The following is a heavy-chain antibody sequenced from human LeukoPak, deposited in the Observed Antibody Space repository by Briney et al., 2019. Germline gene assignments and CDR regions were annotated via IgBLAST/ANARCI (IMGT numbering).Heavy chain of an antibody. D-gene: IGHD3-22*01. CDR1: GFTFSSYW. V-gene: IGHV3-74*01. CDR2: INRDGSTS. Sequence: GGSLRLSCAASGFTFSSYWMYWVRQDPGKGLVWGARINRDGSTSSYADSVKGRFTISRDNAKNTLYLQMNSLRAEDTAVYYCARDNSDSSGYSDYWGQGTLVTVSS. J-gene: IGHJ4*02. CDR3: ARDNSDSSGYSDY.